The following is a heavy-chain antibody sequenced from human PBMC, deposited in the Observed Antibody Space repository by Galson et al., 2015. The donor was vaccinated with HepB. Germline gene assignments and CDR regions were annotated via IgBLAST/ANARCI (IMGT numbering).Heavy chain of an antibody. D-gene: IGHD4-11*01. CDR3: AKEVKEDYSTATNY. V-gene: IGHV3-23*01. CDR2: ISGSGGST. J-gene: IGHJ4*02. Sequence: SLRLSCAASGFTFSSYAMSWVRQAPGKGLEWVSAISGSGGSTYYADSVKGRSTVSRDNSKNTLYLQMNSLRAEDTAVYYCAKEVKEDYSTATNYWGQGTLVTVSS. CDR1: GFTFSSYA.